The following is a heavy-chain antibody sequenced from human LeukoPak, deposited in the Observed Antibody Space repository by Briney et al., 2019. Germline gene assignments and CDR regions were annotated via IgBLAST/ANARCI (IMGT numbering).Heavy chain of an antibody. CDR3: ARGTDAYKTGNY. D-gene: IGHD5-24*01. V-gene: IGHV4-34*01. CDR2: IHPSGRT. J-gene: IGHJ4*02. CDR1: GGSFSAYY. Sequence: SETLALTCAVYGGSFSAYYWSWIRQPPAKGLECMGEIHPSGRTNYNPSLESRITISPHTSKTQFSLHMRSVTAADTAVYFCARGTDAYKTGNYWGQGTLVTVSS.